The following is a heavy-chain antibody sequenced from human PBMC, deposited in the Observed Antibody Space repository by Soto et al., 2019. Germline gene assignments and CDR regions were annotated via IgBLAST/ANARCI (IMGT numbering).Heavy chain of an antibody. J-gene: IGHJ6*02. D-gene: IGHD3-3*01. Sequence: SETLSLTCTFSGGSISSSSYYWGWIRQPPGKGLEWIGSIYYSGSTYYNPSLKSRVTISVDTSKNQFSLKLSSVTAADTAVYYCARRSLGYDFWSGYYGYYGMGVWGQGTTVTVSS. CDR3: ARRSLGYDFWSGYYGYYGMGV. CDR1: GGSISSSSYY. V-gene: IGHV4-39*01. CDR2: IYYSGST.